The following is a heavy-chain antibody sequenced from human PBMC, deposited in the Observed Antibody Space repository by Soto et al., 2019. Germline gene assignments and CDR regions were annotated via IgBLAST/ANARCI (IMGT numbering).Heavy chain of an antibody. J-gene: IGHJ6*02. CDR2: LSYSGSA. CDR3: AKPGKGSSYGMDV. V-gene: IGHV4-39*01. D-gene: IGHD3-10*01. CDR1: GGSISSSSSY. Sequence: QLQLQESGPGLVKPSETLSLTCTVSGGSISSSSSYWDWIRQSPGKGLEWIGSLSYSGSAYFNPSLKSRITISVDTSNNQFSLKLRSVTAADTAVYYCAKPGKGSSYGMDVWGQGTTVTVSS.